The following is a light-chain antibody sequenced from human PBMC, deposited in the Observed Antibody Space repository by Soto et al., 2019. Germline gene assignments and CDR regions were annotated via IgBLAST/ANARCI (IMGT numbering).Light chain of an antibody. Sequence: EIVLTQSPGTLSLSPGERATLSCRASQSVSSSYLAWYQQKPGQAPRLLIYGASSRATGIPDRFSCSGSGTDFTLTISRLEPEDFAVYYCPQYGGSPSYTFGQGTKLEIK. CDR1: QSVSSSY. J-gene: IGKJ2*01. CDR3: PQYGGSPSYT. V-gene: IGKV3-20*01. CDR2: GAS.